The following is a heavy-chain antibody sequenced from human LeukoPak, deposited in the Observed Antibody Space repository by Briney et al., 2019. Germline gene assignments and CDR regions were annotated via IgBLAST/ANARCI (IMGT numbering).Heavy chain of an antibody. D-gene: IGHD3-22*01. V-gene: IGHV3-21*01. J-gene: IGHJ6*03. CDR3: ARAPLYDSSGYADGYYMDV. Sequence: GGSLRLSCAASGFTLSSYSMNWVRQAPGKGLEWVSSISSSSSYIYDADSVKGRFTISRDNAKNSLYLQMNSLRAEDTAVYYCARAPLYDSSGYADGYYMDVWGKGTTVTVSS. CDR2: ISSSSSYI. CDR1: GFTLSSYS.